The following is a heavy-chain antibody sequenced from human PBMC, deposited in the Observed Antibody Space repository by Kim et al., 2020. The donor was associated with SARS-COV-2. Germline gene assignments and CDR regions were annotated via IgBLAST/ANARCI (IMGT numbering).Heavy chain of an antibody. CDR2: INTDSGKT. Sequence: ASVKVSCKASGYSFTNYAINWVRQAPGQGLEWMGWINTDSGKTTYGQAFTGRLVFSLDTSVSTAYLQISSLKAEVTAVYYCAREVDSGASDYWGQGTLVTVTS. J-gene: IGHJ4*02. D-gene: IGHD1-26*01. V-gene: IGHV7-4-1*02. CDR1: GYSFTNYA. CDR3: AREVDSGASDY.